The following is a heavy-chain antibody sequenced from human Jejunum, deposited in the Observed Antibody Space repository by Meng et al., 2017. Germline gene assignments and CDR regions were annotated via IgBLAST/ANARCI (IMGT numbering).Heavy chain of an antibody. CDR1: GGSVSSGGYY. J-gene: IGHJ4*02. CDR3: VRGPDKAKSAY. CDR2: IDSRGNT. V-gene: IGHV4-61*08. D-gene: IGHD5-18*01. Sequence: QGPLPESGPGLVRPSETLSLTCTESGGSVSSGGYYWNWIRQPPGKGLEYIGHIDSRGNTRYNPSLRSRVTISVDTPKNQFSLILTSVTAADTAVYYCVRGPDKAKSAYWGPGTLVTVSS.